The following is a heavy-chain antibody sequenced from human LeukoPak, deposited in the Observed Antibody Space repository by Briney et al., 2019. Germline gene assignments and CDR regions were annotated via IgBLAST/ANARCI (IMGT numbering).Heavy chain of an antibody. Sequence: PGDSQRLSCAASGFTFTKYWMTWVRQAPGKGLEWVGNIKQDGSDKNYMDSVKGRFTISRDNTKNSVYLQMSSLRAEDTAVYYCAREVWGPEYWGQGTLVTVSS. V-gene: IGHV3-7*01. CDR2: IKQDGSDK. CDR3: AREVWGPEY. J-gene: IGHJ4*02. CDR1: GFTFTKYW. D-gene: IGHD1-14*01.